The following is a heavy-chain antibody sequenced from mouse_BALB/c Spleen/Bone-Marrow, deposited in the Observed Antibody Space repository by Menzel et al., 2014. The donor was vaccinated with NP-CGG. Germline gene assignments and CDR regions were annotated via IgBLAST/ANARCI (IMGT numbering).Heavy chain of an antibody. Sequence: EVQLQQSGTALARPGASVKMSCKASGYSFTSYWMHWVKQRPGQGLEWSGAIYPGNSDTSYNQKFKGKAKLIAVTSASTAYMELSSLTNEDSAVYYCARLLYYYGSREGDYAMGYWGQGTSVTVSS. CDR3: ARLLYYYGSREGDYAMGY. V-gene: IGHV1-5*01. D-gene: IGHD1-1*01. CDR1: GYSFTSYW. J-gene: IGHJ4*01. CDR2: IYPGNSDT.